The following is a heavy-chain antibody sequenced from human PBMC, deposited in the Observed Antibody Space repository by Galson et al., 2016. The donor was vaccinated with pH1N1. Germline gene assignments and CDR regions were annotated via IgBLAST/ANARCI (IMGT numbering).Heavy chain of an antibody. J-gene: IGHJ4*02. CDR1: GDTFNMYS. CDR2: MNPNNDNT. D-gene: IGHD2-15*01. Sequence: SVKVSCKASGDTFNMYSFTWVRQGTGQGLEWMGWMNPNNDNTGYAQKFQGRVTMTRNTSISTAYMELSSLRSEDTAVYYCARGGYCSGGSCYDVFDYWGQGTLVTVS. V-gene: IGHV1-8*01. CDR3: ARGGYCSGGSCYDVFDY.